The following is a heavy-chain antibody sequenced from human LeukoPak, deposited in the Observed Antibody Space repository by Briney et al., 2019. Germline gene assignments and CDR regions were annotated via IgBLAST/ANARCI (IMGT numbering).Heavy chain of an antibody. J-gene: IGHJ5*02. CDR3: AAVCSGGSCYSNWFDP. Sequence: SVKVSCKASGFTFTSSAMQWVRQARGQRLEWIGWIVVGSGNTIYAQKFQERVTITRDMSTSTAYMELSSLRSEDTAVYYCAAVCSGGSCYSNWFDPWGQGTLVTVSS. CDR2: IVVGSGNT. D-gene: IGHD2-15*01. V-gene: IGHV1-58*02. CDR1: GFTFTSSA.